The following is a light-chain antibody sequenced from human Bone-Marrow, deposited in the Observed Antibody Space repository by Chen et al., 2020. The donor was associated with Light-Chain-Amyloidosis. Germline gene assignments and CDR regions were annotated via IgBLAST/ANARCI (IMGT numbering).Light chain of an antibody. CDR1: NIGSTS. V-gene: IGLV3-21*02. J-gene: IGLJ3*02. CDR3: QVWVRSSDRPV. Sequence: SYVLTQPSSVSVATGQTATIACGGNNIGSTSLHWYQQTPGQAPLLVVYDDSDRPSGIPGRLSGSNTGNSATLTISGVEAGDETDYYCQVWVRSSDRPVFGGGTELTVL. CDR2: DDS.